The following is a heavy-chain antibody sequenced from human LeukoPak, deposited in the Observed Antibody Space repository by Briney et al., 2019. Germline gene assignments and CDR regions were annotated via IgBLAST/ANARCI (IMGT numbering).Heavy chain of an antibody. V-gene: IGHV3-30*02. J-gene: IGHJ4*02. CDR3: AKDSFSGDYYDSSGSDLDY. D-gene: IGHD3-22*01. CDR1: GFTFSSYG. Sequence: QTGGSLRLSCAASGFTFSSYGMHWVRQAPGKGLEWVAFIRYDGSNKYYADSVKGRFTISRDNSKNTLYLQMNSLRAEDTAVYYCAKDSFSGDYYDSSGSDLDYWGQGTLVTVSS. CDR2: IRYDGSNK.